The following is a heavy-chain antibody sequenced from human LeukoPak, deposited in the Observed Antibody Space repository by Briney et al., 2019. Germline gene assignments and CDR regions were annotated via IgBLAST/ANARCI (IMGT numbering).Heavy chain of an antibody. V-gene: IGHV3-30*04. D-gene: IGHD1-7*01. CDR2: ISYVATNK. CDR3: ARDRLTGTYSFDY. CDR1: GFTFSTYT. J-gene: IGHJ4*02. Sequence: PGGSLRLSCVVSGFTFSTYTMHWVRQAPGKGLEWVAVISYVATNKFYADSVKGRFTISRDNSKNTLYLQMDSLKPEDTAVYYCARDRLTGTYSFDYWGQGALVTVSS.